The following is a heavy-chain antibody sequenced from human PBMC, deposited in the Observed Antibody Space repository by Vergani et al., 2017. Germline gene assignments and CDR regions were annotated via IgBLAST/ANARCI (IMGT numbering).Heavy chain of an antibody. J-gene: IGHJ5*02. Sequence: QVQLQESGPGLVKPSQTLSLTCTVSGGSISSGGYYWGWIRQPPGKGLEWIASIYYSGITYYNPSLKSRVTISVDTSKNQFSLKLRSVTAADTAVYFCARHSTVEWLVKLGWIDPWGQGSLVTVSS. CDR1: GGSISSGGYY. V-gene: IGHV4-39*01. CDR3: ARHSTVEWLVKLGWIDP. CDR2: IYYSGIT. D-gene: IGHD6-19*01.